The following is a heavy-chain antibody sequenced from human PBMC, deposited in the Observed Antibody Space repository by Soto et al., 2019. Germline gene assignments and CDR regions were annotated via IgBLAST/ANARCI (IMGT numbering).Heavy chain of an antibody. J-gene: IGHJ6*02. CDR2: ISGSGSTI. CDR1: GFTFSGYE. CDR3: AREVVVFGVIIPTPMDV. D-gene: IGHD3-22*01. Sequence: VGSVRLSCAASGFTFSGYEMNWVRQAPGKGLEWVSYISGSGSTIYYADSVKGRFTISRDNAKDSLYLQMNSLRAEDTAVYYCAREVVVFGVIIPTPMDVWGQGTTVTVSS. V-gene: IGHV3-48*03.